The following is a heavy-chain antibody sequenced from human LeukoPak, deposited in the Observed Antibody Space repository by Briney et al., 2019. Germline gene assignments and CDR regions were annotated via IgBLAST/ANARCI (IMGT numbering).Heavy chain of an antibody. J-gene: IGHJ4*02. CDR2: IRSKANSYAT. D-gene: IGHD3-3*01. Sequence: GGSLRLSCAASGFTFSGSAMHWVRQASGKGLERVGRIRSKANSYATAYAASVKGRFTISRDDSKNTAYLQMNSLKTEDTAVYYCTYAFWSGYYTRNFDYWGQGTLVTVSS. CDR1: GFTFSGSA. V-gene: IGHV3-73*01. CDR3: TYAFWSGYYTRNFDY.